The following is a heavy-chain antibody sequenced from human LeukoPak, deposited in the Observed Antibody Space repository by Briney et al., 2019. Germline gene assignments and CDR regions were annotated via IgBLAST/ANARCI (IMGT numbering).Heavy chain of an antibody. CDR1: GGSISGSSYF. CDR3: ARHRVLGIAAAPYYFDS. CDR2: VYYGGST. Sequence: SETLSLTCTVSGGSISGSSYFWGWIRQPPGKGLEWIGSVYYGGSTYYNPSLKSRVTISVDTSKNQFSLKLRSVTAADTALYYCARHRVLGIAAAPYYFDSWGQGTLVAVSS. D-gene: IGHD6-13*01. J-gene: IGHJ4*02. V-gene: IGHV4-39*01.